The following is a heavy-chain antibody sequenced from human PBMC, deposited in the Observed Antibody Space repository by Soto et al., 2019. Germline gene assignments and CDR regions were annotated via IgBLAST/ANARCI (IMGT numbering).Heavy chain of an antibody. J-gene: IGHJ2*01. CDR1: GGSISSSSYY. D-gene: IGHD4-17*01. CDR2: IYYSGST. V-gene: IGHV4-39*07. CDR3: ARDFYGDYRHWYFDL. Sequence: SETLSLTCTVSGGSISSSSYYWGWIRQPPGKGLEWIGSIYYSGSTYYNTSLKSRVTISVDTSKNQFSLKLSSVTAADTAVYYCARDFYGDYRHWYFDLWGRGTLVTVSS.